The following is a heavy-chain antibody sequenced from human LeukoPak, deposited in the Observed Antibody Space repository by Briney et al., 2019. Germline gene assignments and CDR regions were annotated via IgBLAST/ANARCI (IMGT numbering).Heavy chain of an antibody. D-gene: IGHD3-10*01. CDR1: GFTFSSYA. V-gene: IGHV3-23*01. CDR3: AKDTGVMVRGVIGAFDI. J-gene: IGHJ3*02. Sequence: GGSLRLSCAASGFTFSSYAMSWVRQAPGKGLEWVSAISGSGGSTYYADSVKGRFTISRDNSKNTLYLQMNSLRAEDTAVYYCAKDTGVMVRGVIGAFDIWGQGTMVTVSS. CDR2: ISGSGGST.